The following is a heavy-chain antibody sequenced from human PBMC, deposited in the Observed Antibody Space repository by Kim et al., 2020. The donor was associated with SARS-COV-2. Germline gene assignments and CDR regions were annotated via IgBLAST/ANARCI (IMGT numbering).Heavy chain of an antibody. CDR3: ARAISTRYWYFDL. CDR1: GFRFSNYD. J-gene: IGHJ2*01. D-gene: IGHD2-2*01. V-gene: IGHV3-13*01. Sequence: GGSLRLSCAASGFRFSNYDMHWVRQITGKGLEWVSGIGSAGHTNYPASVKGRFTISRENAKNSLYLQMNSLRAGDTAVYYCARAISTRYWYFDLWGRGTLVTVSS. CDR2: IGSAGHT.